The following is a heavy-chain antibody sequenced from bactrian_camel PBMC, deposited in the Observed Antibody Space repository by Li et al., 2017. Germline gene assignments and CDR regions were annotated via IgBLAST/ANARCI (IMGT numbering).Heavy chain of an antibody. Sequence: VQLVESGGGSVQAGGSLRLSCAASRNIDRFYCIGWVRQAPGKEREGVAAIRRSGGETWYAGSVKGRFTISQDSARNTVYLQMNSLKPEDTAVYYCATSTGGGSWPNWGQGTQVTVS. CDR3: ATSTGGGSWPN. CDR1: RNIDRFYC. V-gene: IGHV3-3*01. D-gene: IGHD6*01. CDR2: IRRSGGET. J-gene: IGHJ4*01.